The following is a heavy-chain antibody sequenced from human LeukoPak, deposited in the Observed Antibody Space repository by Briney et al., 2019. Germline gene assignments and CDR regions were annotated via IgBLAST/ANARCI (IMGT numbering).Heavy chain of an antibody. CDR3: ARASLRIQLRRFDP. J-gene: IGHJ5*02. CDR2: ISAYNGNT. V-gene: IGHV1-18*01. Sequence: ASVKVSCKASGYTFTSYGISWVRQAPGQGLEWMGWISAYNGNTNYAQKLQGRVTMTTDTSTSTAYMDLRSLRSDDTAVYYCARASLRIQLRRFDPWGQGTLVTVSS. D-gene: IGHD5-18*01. CDR1: GYTFTSYG.